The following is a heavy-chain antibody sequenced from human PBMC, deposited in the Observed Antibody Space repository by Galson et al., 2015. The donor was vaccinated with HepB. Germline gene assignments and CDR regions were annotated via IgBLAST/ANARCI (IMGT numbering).Heavy chain of an antibody. D-gene: IGHD2-8*01. V-gene: IGHV3-73*01. CDR1: GLMFSGSA. CDR3: IMVHDYYYNGMDV. CDR2: IRSKPNSYAT. Sequence: SLRLSCAASGLMFSGSAMHWVRQASGKGLEWVGRIRSKPNSYATAYAASGKGRFIISRDDSKNTAYLQMNSLKTEDTAVYYCIMVHDYYYNGMDVWGQGTTVTVPS. J-gene: IGHJ6*02.